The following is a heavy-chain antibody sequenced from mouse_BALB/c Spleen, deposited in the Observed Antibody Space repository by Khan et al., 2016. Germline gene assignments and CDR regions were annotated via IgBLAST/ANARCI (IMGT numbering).Heavy chain of an antibody. Sequence: EVQLQESGPGLVKPSQSLSLTCTVTDYSITSDYAWNWIRQFPGNKLEWMGYISYSGSISYNPSLKRRISITRDTSKNQLFLQLTSVTTEDTATYPCVRSDYCRDAFVYWGHGTLFTVSS. V-gene: IGHV3-2*02. CDR2: ISYSGSI. CDR3: VRSDYCRDAFVY. D-gene: IGHD1-1*02. CDR1: DYSITSDYA. J-gene: IGHJ3*01.